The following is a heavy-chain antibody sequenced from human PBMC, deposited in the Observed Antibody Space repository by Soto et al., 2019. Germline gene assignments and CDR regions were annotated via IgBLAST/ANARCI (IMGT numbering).Heavy chain of an antibody. D-gene: IGHD4-17*01. Sequence: GGSLRLSCAASGFTFSSYGMHWVRQAPGKGLEWVAVIWYDGSNKYYADSVKGRFTISRDNSKNTLYLQMNSLRAEDTAVYYCARVWVDYEQYDAFDIWGQGTMVTVSS. CDR3: ARVWVDYEQYDAFDI. V-gene: IGHV3-33*01. CDR2: IWYDGSNK. CDR1: GFTFSSYG. J-gene: IGHJ3*02.